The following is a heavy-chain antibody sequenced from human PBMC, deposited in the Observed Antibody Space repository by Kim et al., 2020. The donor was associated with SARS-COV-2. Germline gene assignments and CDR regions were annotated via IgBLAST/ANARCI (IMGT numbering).Heavy chain of an antibody. Sequence: ASVKVSCKASGGTFSSYAISWVRQAPGQGLEWMGGIIPIFGTANYAQKFQGRVMITADESTSTAYMELSSLRSEDTAVYYCAREGVVGATVLGFDYWGQGTLVTVSS. D-gene: IGHD1-26*01. V-gene: IGHV1-69*13. CDR2: IIPIFGTA. J-gene: IGHJ4*02. CDR3: AREGVVGATVLGFDY. CDR1: GGTFSSYA.